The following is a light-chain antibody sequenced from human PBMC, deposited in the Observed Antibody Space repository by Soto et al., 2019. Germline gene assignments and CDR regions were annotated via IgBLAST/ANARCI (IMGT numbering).Light chain of an antibody. Sequence: EIVLTQSPATLSLSPGERATLSCRASQSVSSYLAWYQQKPGQAPRLLIYDASNRASGIPARFSGSGSGTDFTLTISSLEPEDFAVYCCQQLWTFGQGTKVEIK. CDR2: DAS. J-gene: IGKJ1*01. V-gene: IGKV3-11*01. CDR3: QQLWT. CDR1: QSVSSY.